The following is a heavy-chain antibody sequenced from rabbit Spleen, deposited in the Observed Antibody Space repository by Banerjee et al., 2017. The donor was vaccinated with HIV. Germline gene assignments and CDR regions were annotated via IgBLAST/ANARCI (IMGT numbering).Heavy chain of an antibody. D-gene: IGHD1-1*01. J-gene: IGHJ4*01. Sequence: QSLEESGGDLVKPGASLTLTCTASGVSFSISSYMCWVRQAPGKGLEWIACIDAGSSGYTYYASWAKGRFTISKTSSTTVTLQMTSLTVADTATYFCARDTGSGHYIDAYFDLWGQGTLVTVS. CDR3: ARDTGSGHYIDAYFDL. CDR1: GVSFSISSY. V-gene: IGHV1S40*01. CDR2: IDAGSSGYT.